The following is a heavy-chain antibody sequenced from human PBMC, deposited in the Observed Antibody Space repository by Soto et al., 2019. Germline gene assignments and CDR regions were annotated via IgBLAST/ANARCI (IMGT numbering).Heavy chain of an antibody. V-gene: IGHV4-31*03. CDR2: IYYSGST. Sequence: SETLSLTCTVSGGSISSVGYYWSWIRQHPGKGLEWIGYIYYSGSTYYNPSLKSRVTISVDTSKNQFSLKLSSVTAADTAVYYCARGVTGCSSTSCYAPDYYYMDVWGKGTTVTVSS. CDR3: ARGVTGCSSTSCYAPDYYYMDV. D-gene: IGHD2-2*01. J-gene: IGHJ6*03. CDR1: GGSISSVGYY.